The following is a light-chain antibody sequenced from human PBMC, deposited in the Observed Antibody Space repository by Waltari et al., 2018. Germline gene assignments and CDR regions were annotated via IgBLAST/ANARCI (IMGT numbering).Light chain of an antibody. J-gene: IGLJ3*02. V-gene: IGLV2-23*02. Sequence: SALTQPASVSGSPGQSITISCTGTSSDVGGYNYVSWYQHHPGRAPKLIIYDVTKWPSGVSKRFSGSKSGNMASLTISGLQAEDEADYYCCSYAGSRTWVFGGGTKLTVL. CDR3: CSYAGSRTWV. CDR2: DVT. CDR1: SSDVGGYNY.